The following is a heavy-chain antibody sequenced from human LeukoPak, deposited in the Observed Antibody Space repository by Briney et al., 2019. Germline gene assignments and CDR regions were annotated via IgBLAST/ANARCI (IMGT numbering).Heavy chain of an antibody. Sequence: PGGSLRLSCAASGFTFSSYTMNWVRQAPGKGLEWVSSISSGSGYIYYTDSVKGRFTISRDNTNNSLYLQMNSLRAEDTAVYYCARDWSGSSPEDAFDIWGQGTMVTVSS. CDR2: ISSGSGYI. CDR1: GFTFSSYT. V-gene: IGHV3-21*04. J-gene: IGHJ3*02. D-gene: IGHD1-26*01. CDR3: ARDWSGSSPEDAFDI.